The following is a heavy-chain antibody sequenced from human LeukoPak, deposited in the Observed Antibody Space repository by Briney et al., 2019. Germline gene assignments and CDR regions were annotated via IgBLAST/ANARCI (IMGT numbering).Heavy chain of an antibody. Sequence: ASVKVSCKASGYTFTSYGISWVRQAAGQGLEWMEWISAYNGNTNYAQKLQGRVTMTTDTSTSTAYMELRSLRSDDTAVYYCARDPHQQQLSPYYFDYWGQGTLVTVPS. J-gene: IGHJ4*02. CDR1: GYTFTSYG. CDR3: ARDPHQQQLSPYYFDY. D-gene: IGHD6-13*01. V-gene: IGHV1-18*04. CDR2: ISAYNGNT.